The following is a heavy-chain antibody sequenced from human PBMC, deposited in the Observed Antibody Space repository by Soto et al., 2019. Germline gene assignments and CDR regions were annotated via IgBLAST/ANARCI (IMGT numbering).Heavy chain of an antibody. V-gene: IGHV3-23*01. CDR3: AEGSIEYCASVDH. CDR1: GFYFSLYA. J-gene: IGHJ4*01. Sequence: EVQLLESGGGLVQPGGSLSLSCAASGFYFSLYAMGWVRHAPGKGLEWVSVLSDRGGRLYFADTVKGPFTITRDNSKNVLPLELDSVRAEGKAAYFCAEGSIEYCASVDHWSHGTRVLASS. D-gene: IGHD2-21*01. CDR2: LSDRGGRL.